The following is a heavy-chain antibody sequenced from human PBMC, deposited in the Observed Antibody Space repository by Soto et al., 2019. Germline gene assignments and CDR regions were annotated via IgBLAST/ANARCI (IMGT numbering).Heavy chain of an antibody. V-gene: IGHV1-18*01. CDR2: ISAYNGNT. J-gene: IGHJ6*03. CDR1: GYTFTNYG. CDR3: ARLRQPVGYFYYYMDV. Sequence: QVQLLQSGAEVKKPGASVKVSCKASGYTFTNYGITWVRQAPGQGLEWMGWISAYNGNTHYTQRLQGRVTMTTDRSTRQAYMELRGLRSDDSAVYYCARLRQPVGYFYYYMDVWGKGTTVTVSS. D-gene: IGHD6-6*01.